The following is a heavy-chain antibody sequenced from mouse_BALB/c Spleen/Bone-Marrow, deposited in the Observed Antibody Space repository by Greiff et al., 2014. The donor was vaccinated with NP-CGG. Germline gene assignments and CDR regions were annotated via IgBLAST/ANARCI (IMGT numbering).Heavy chain of an antibody. J-gene: IGHJ4*01. CDR2: IDPANGNT. V-gene: IGHV14-3*02. CDR1: GFNIKDTY. D-gene: IGHD2-4*01. CDR3: ASSMITNAMDY. Sequence: EVQLQQPGAELVKPGASVKLSCTASGFNIKDTYIHWVKQRPEQGLEWIGRIDPANGNTKYDPKFQGKATITANSSSNTAYLQVSSLTSEDTAVYYCASSMITNAMDYWCQGASVTVSS.